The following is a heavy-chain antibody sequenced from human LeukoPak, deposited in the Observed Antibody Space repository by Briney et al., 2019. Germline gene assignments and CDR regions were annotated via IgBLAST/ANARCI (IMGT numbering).Heavy chain of an antibody. Sequence: ASVKVSCKASGYTFTNFDINWVRQATGQGLEWMGWMNPKIGNTGSAQKLQGRVTITGNTSISTAYMELSSLRSEDTAVYYCVRIDYSNAFDIWGQGTMVTVSS. CDR3: VRIDYSNAFDI. J-gene: IGHJ3*02. CDR2: MNPKIGNT. D-gene: IGHD4-11*01. V-gene: IGHV1-8*01. CDR1: GYTFTNFD.